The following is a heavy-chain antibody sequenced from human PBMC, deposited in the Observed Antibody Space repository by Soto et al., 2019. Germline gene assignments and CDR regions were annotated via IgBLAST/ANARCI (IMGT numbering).Heavy chain of an antibody. CDR3: AHMHDYDDPQPRWFET. D-gene: IGHD4-17*01. CDR2: IYWDDDR. J-gene: IGHJ5*02. CDR1: GFSVTSDGVA. V-gene: IGHV2-5*02. Sequence: QITLRESGPTLVKPTETLTLTCTFSGFSVTSDGVAVAWIRQPPGKGLEWLAIIYWDDDRRYNPSLSSRLSIVADTSNNQVVLTMTDMDPVDTATYYCAHMHDYDDPQPRWFETWGQGTPVTVSS.